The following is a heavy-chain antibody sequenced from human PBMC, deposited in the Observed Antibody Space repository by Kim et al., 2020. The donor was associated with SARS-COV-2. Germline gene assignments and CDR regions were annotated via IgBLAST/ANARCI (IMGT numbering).Heavy chain of an antibody. J-gene: IGHJ4*02. Sequence: SETLSLTCTVSGASMTSGDYYWSWIRQPPGKGLEWLGRISNSGTTYYNPFLESRLIISLDTSKNQFSLKLTSETAADTAVCYCVRVAGDSGPSPYYFDSWGQGTLVTVAS. D-gene: IGHD3-10*01. V-gene: IGHV4-30-4*01. CDR3: VRVAGDSGPSPYYFDS. CDR2: ISNSGTT. CDR1: GASMTSGDYY.